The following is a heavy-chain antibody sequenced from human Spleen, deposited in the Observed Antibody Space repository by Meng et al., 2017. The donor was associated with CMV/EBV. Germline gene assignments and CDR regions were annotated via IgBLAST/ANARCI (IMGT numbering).Heavy chain of an antibody. CDR2: IYYSGST. D-gene: IGHD3-9*01. J-gene: IGHJ5*02. V-gene: IGHV4-61*01. CDR1: SGGIGSYY. Sequence: SGGIGSYYWSWIRQPPGKGLEWIEYIYYSGSTNYNPSLKSRVTISVDTSKNQFSLKLSSVTAADTAVYYCAPMYYDILTGYPTFDPWGQGTLVTVSS. CDR3: APMYYDILTGYPTFDP.